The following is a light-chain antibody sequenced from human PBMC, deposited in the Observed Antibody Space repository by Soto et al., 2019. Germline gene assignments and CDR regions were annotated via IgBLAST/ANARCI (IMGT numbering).Light chain of an antibody. CDR2: DAS. V-gene: IGKV3-11*01. Sequence: EIMVAQGKGTQSVARGVSATHSCGASQSVRDYLAWYQKNNGQPPRLLFFDASNRATGVPARLSAGGYGTDLTLIINSIQDEDFGVYYCQQSVNRTHAFSGGAKVDIK. J-gene: IGKJ4*01. CDR1: QSVRDY. CDR3: QQSVNRTHA.